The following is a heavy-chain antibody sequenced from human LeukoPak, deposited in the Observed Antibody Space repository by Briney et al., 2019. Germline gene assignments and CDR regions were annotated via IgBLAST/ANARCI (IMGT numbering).Heavy chain of an antibody. J-gene: IGHJ3*02. CDR1: GFIFSSYS. CDR3: AKDLAVAPYAFDI. V-gene: IGHV3-21*04. CDR2: ISSSSSYI. D-gene: IGHD6-19*01. Sequence: GGSLRLSCAASGFIFSSYSMNWVRQAPGKGLEWVSYISSSSSYIYYADSVKGRFTISRDNSKNTLYLQMNSLRAEDTAVYYCAKDLAVAPYAFDIWGQGTMVTVSS.